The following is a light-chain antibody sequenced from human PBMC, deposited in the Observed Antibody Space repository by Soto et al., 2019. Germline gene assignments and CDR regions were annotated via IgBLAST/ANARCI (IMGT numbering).Light chain of an antibody. Sequence: QSALTQTASVSGSPGQSITMSCTGTSSDVGGYNFVSWYQQHPGKAPKLIVHEVANRLSGVSGRFSGSKSGNTAFLTISGLHAEDAAVYYCCSHSSSITWMFGGGTKLTVL. CDR1: SSDVGGYNF. CDR2: EVA. CDR3: CSHSSSITWM. V-gene: IGLV2-14*03. J-gene: IGLJ3*02.